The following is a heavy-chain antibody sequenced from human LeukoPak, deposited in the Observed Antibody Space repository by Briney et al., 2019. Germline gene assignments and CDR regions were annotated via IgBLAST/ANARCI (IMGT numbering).Heavy chain of an antibody. CDR3: ARVRQSRYDYVPYEGDYSDY. CDR1: GGSFSGYY. J-gene: IGHJ4*02. D-gene: IGHD3-16*01. V-gene: IGHV4-34*01. CDR2: INHSGST. Sequence: PSETLSLTCAVYGGSFSGYYWSWIRQPPGKGLEWIGEINHSGSTNYNPSLKSRVTISVDTSKNQFSLKLSSVTAADTAVYYCARVRQSRYDYVPYEGDYSDYWGQGTLVTVSS.